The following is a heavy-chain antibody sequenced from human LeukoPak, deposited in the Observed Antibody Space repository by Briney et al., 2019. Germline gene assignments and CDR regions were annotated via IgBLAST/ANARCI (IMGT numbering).Heavy chain of an antibody. CDR2: ISGSGGST. J-gene: IGHJ4*02. D-gene: IGHD3-22*01. CDR3: RTYYYDSSGSYFDY. Sequence: GGSLRLSCAASGFTFSTFTMSWVRQAPGKGLEWVSAISGSGGSTYYSDSVKGRFTISRDNSRNTFYQQMNSLRADDTAVYYCRTYYYDSSGSYFDYWGQGTLVTVSS. CDR1: GFTFSTFT. V-gene: IGHV3-23*01.